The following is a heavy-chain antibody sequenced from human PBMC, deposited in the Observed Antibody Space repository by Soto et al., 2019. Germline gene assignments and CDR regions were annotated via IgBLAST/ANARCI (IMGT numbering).Heavy chain of an antibody. CDR3: AGGPAHPTWGQKASYFDY. V-gene: IGHV4-30-2*01. D-gene: IGHD7-27*01. J-gene: IGHJ4*02. Sequence: PSETLSLTCAVSGGSISSGGYSWSWIRQPPGKGLEWIGYIYHSGSTYYNPSLKSRVTISVDRSKNQFSLKLSSVTAADTAVYYFAGGPAHPTWGQKASYFDYWGKGTLVTVSS. CDR2: IYHSGST. CDR1: GGSISSGGYS.